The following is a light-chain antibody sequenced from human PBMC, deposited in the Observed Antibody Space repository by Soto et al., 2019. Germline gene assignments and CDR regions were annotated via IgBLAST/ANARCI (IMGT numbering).Light chain of an antibody. Sequence: QSALTQPASVSGSPGQSITISCTGTSSDVGGYDYVSWYQQHPGKAPKLMIYEVSNRPSGISARFSGSKSGNTASLTISGLQPEEEADYYCSSFTSSSTWVFGGGTKLTVL. CDR1: SSDVGGYDY. J-gene: IGLJ3*02. CDR2: EVS. V-gene: IGLV2-14*01. CDR3: SSFTSSSTWV.